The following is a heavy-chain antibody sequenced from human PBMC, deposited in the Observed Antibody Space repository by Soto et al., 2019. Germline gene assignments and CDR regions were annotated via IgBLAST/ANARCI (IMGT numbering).Heavy chain of an antibody. CDR1: GGSFSGYY. D-gene: IGHD5-12*01. CDR3: GRAVGGTGYEGYYYYYMDV. J-gene: IGHJ6*03. V-gene: IGHV4-34*01. CDR2: INHSGST. Sequence: SETLSLTCAVYGGSFSGYYWSWIRQPPGKGLEWIGEINHSGSTNYNPSLKSRVTISVDTSKNQFSLKLSSVTAADTAVYYCGRAVGGTGYEGYYYYYMDVWGKGTTVTVSS.